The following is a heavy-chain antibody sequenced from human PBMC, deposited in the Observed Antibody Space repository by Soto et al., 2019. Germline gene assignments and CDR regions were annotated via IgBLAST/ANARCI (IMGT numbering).Heavy chain of an antibody. CDR1: GYTFTNYI. Sequence: ASVKVSCKASGYTFTNYIITWVRQAPGQGLEWMGWIIGYNGNTNYAQKFQGRVTMTRDTSISTAYMELRSLRSEDTAVYYCARVPTYYDFWIGYSTDYYYYMDVWGKGITVTVS. D-gene: IGHD3-3*01. CDR3: ARVPTYYDFWIGYSTDYYYYMDV. J-gene: IGHJ6*03. V-gene: IGHV1-18*01. CDR2: IIGYNGNT.